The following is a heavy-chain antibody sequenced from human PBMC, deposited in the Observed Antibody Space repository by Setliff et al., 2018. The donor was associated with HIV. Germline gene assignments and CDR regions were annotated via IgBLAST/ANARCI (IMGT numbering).Heavy chain of an antibody. CDR2: VNSGGGT. Sequence: GESLKISCAASGFSVTGIYMHWVRQAPGKGLEWVSVVNSGGGTYYADFVKGRFTISRDNSKNTLYLQMNSLRVEDTALYYCARGSGYIIDYWGQGTLVTVSS. CDR3: ARGSGYIIDY. V-gene: IGHV3-66*02. J-gene: IGHJ4*02. CDR1: GFSVTGIY. D-gene: IGHD5-12*01.